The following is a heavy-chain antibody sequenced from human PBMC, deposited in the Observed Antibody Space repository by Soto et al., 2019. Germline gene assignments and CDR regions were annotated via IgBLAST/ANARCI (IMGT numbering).Heavy chain of an antibody. CDR1: GYTFASYG. Sequence: QIQLVQSGAEVKKPGASVKVSCKASGYTFASYGITWVRQAPGQGLEWMGWISGDNGNTNYAQKLQGRVTLSTDTPTTTAYMELRGLRSDDTAVYYCASQSSGSYYDPYYHYGMDVWGQGTTVTVSS. D-gene: IGHD3-10*01. CDR2: ISGDNGNT. CDR3: ASQSSGSYYDPYYHYGMDV. V-gene: IGHV1-18*04. J-gene: IGHJ6*02.